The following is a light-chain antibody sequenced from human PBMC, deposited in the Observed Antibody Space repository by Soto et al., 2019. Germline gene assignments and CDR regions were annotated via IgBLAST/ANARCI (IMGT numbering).Light chain of an antibody. Sequence: GARVTITCRSTQTITTWMAWYQQKPGKAPKLLVYDASSLQSGVATRFSGSGSGTEFTLIITGLQPDASATYYYQQYTYTNNPWMFGQGTKVDI. CDR1: QTITTW. CDR3: QQYTYTNNPWM. CDR2: DAS. J-gene: IGKJ1*01. V-gene: IGKV1-5*01.